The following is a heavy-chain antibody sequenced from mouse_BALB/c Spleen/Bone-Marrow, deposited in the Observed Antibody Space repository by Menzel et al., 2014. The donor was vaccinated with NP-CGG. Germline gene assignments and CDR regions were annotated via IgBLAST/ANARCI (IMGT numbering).Heavy chain of an antibody. V-gene: IGHV1-54*01. Sequence: VQLQQSGAELVRPGTSVKVSCKASGYAFTNYLIEWFKQRPGQGLEWIGRINPGIGGTTYNAKFKGKATLTADKSSTTAYMQLSSLTSDDSAVYFCARFTRDYWGQGTTLTVSS. CDR2: INPGIGGT. J-gene: IGHJ2*01. CDR1: GYAFTNYL. CDR3: ARFTRDY.